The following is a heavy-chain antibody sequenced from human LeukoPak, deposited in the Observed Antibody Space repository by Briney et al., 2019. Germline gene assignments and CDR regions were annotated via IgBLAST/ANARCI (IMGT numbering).Heavy chain of an antibody. D-gene: IGHD4-23*01. J-gene: IGHJ6*02. CDR3: ARGLSRWSTPTSSYYYRMDV. Sequence: SVKVSCKASGGTLSTYSISWVRQAPGLGLEWMGGIIPIFNTINYAQRFQGRVTLTADESTNTAYMELSSLRSEDTAVYYCARGLSRWSTPTSSYYYRMDVWGQGTTVAVSS. CDR1: GGTLSTYS. V-gene: IGHV1-69*13. CDR2: IIPIFNTI.